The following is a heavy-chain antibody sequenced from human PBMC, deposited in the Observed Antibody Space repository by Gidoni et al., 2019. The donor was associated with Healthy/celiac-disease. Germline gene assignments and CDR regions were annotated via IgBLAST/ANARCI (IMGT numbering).Heavy chain of an antibody. CDR3: AKLYSSSWYGGLWFDP. Sequence: QVQLVESGGGVVQPGRSLRLSCAASGFPFRSSGMHWVRQAPGKGLEVVAVISYDGSNKYYADSVKGRFTISRDNSKNTLYLQMNSLRAEDTAVYYCAKLYSSSWYGGLWFDPWGQGTLVTVSS. J-gene: IGHJ5*02. CDR1: GFPFRSSG. V-gene: IGHV3-30*18. CDR2: ISYDGSNK. D-gene: IGHD6-13*01.